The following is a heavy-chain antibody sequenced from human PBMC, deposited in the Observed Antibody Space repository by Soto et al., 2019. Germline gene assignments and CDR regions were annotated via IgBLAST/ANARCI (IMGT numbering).Heavy chain of an antibody. CDR2: FDPEDGET. V-gene: IGHV1-24*01. Sequence: ASVKVSCKVSGYTLTELSMHWVRQAPGKGLEWMGGFDPEDGETIYAQKFQGRVTMTEDTSTDTAYMELSSLRSEDTTVYYCATAAAGHDGWFDPWGQGTLVTVSS. CDR3: ATAAAGHDGWFDP. CDR1: GYTLTELS. J-gene: IGHJ5*02. D-gene: IGHD6-13*01.